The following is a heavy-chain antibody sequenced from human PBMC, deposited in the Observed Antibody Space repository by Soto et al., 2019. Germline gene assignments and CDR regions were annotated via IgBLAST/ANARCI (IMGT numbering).Heavy chain of an antibody. J-gene: IGHJ5*01. CDR2: IYSGGST. CDR3: ARLVYYYDSSGFDS. D-gene: IGHD3-22*01. V-gene: IGHV3-66*01. CDR1: GFTVSDNY. Sequence: GGSLRLSCAASGFTVSDNYMNWVRQAPGKGLEWVSVIYSGGSTYYADSVKGRFTISRDNSNNTLFLQMNSLRAEDTAVYYCARLVYYYDSSGFDSWGQGTLVTVSS.